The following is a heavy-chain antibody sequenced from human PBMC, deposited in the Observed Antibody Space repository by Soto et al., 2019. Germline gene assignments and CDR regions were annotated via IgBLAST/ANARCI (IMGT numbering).Heavy chain of an antibody. CDR1: GFTFSSYS. CDR2: ISSSSSYI. V-gene: IGHV3-21*01. CDR3: ASITIFGVVKETGMDV. J-gene: IGHJ6*02. Sequence: PGGSLRLSCAASGFTFSSYSMNWVRQAPGKGLEWVSSISSSSSYIYYADSVKGRFTISRDNAKNSLYLQMNSLRAEDTAVYYCASITIFGVVKETGMDVWGQGTTVTVSS. D-gene: IGHD3-3*01.